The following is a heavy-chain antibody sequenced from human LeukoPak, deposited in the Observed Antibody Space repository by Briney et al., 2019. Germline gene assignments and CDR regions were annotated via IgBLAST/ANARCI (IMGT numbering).Heavy chain of an antibody. V-gene: IGHV3-33*01. CDR1: GFTFSSYG. J-gene: IGHJ4*02. Sequence: GGSLRLSCAASGFTFSSYGMHWVRQAPGKGLEWVAVIWYDGSNKYYADSVKGRFTISRDNSKNTLYLQMNSLRAEDTAVYYCARDGGVDIVVVPADYWGQGTLVTVSS. CDR2: IWYDGSNK. CDR3: ARDGGVDIVVVPADY. D-gene: IGHD2-2*01.